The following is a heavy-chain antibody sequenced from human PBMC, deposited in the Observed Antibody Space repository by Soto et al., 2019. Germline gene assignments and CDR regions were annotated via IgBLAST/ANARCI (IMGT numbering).Heavy chain of an antibody. CDR3: ARCFYYYYYMDV. Sequence: GGSLRLSCAASGFTFSDYYMSWIRQAPGKGLEWVSYFIGFVITLYYADSVKGGFPFSRNNPKNSFFLQMNSLRAEDTAVYYCARCFYYYYYMDVWGKGTTVTVSS. V-gene: IGHV3-11*01. J-gene: IGHJ6*03. CDR1: GFTFSDYY. CDR2: FIGFVITL.